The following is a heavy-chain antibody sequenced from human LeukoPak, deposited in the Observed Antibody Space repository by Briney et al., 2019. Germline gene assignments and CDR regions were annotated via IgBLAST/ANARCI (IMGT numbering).Heavy chain of an antibody. J-gene: IGHJ5*02. CDR2: ISGSGIST. D-gene: IGHD4-17*01. CDR3: ASAKNGDYVYNWFDP. V-gene: IGHV3-23*01. Sequence: GGSLRLSCAASGSTFSSYAMSWVRQAPGKGLEWVSAISGSGISTYYADSVKGRFTISRDNSKNTLYLQMNSLRAEDAAVYYCASAKNGDYVYNWFDPWGQGTLVTVSS. CDR1: GSTFSSYA.